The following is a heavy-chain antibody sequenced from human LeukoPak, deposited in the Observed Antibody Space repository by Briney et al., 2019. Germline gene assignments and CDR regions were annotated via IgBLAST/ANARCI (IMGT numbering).Heavy chain of an antibody. D-gene: IGHD3-3*02. V-gene: IGHV3-30*03. Sequence: QSGGSLRLSCGASGFTFSTYAMHWVRQAPGKGLECVSVISYDGTKKEYADSVKGRFTISRDNSNDTLYLQMNSLRPEDTALYYCARVNTIFGVDIVSLGAEFEFWGHGTLVTVSS. J-gene: IGHJ4*01. CDR2: ISYDGTKK. CDR1: GFTFSTYA. CDR3: ARVNTIFGVDIVSLGAEFEF.